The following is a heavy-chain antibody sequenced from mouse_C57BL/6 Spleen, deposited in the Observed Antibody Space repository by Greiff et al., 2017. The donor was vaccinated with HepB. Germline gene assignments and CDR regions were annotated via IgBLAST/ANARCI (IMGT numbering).Heavy chain of an antibody. CDR3: ARWRGLRFYAMDY. Sequence: EVHLVESGGGLVQPGGSLKLSCAASGFTFSDYYMYWVRQTPEKRLEWVAYISNGGGSTYYPDTVKGRFTISRDNAKNTLYLQMSRLKSEDTAMYYCARWRGLRFYAMDYWGQGTSVTVSS. D-gene: IGHD1-1*01. CDR1: GFTFSDYY. V-gene: IGHV5-12*01. J-gene: IGHJ4*01. CDR2: ISNGGGST.